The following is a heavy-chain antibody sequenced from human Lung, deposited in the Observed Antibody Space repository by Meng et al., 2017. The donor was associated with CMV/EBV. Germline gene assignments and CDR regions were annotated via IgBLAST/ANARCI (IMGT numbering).Heavy chain of an antibody. CDR2: MNANSGNT. CDR1: GYTFSTYD. D-gene: IGHD1/OR15-1a*01. J-gene: IGHJ6*02. CDR3: ARTQIAVEAGGTKNKYYYYGLDV. V-gene: IGHV1-8*02. Sequence: SXXVSXXASGYTFSTYDINWMRQAPGQGLEWMGWMNANSGNTGYAQRFQGRVSMTRETSTRTAYMELSSLRSEDTAVYYCARTQIAVEAGGTKNKYYYYGLDVWXQGTTVTVS.